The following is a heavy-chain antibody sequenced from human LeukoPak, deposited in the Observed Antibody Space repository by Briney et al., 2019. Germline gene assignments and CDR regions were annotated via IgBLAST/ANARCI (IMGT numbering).Heavy chain of an antibody. CDR1: GFPFNVYY. CDR3: ARKDFSSGSFNY. V-gene: IGHV3-11*04. CDR2: VGLNGYPL. J-gene: IGHJ4*02. Sequence: PGGSLRLSCAVSGFPFNVYYMSWIRQAPGKGLEWISYVGLNGYPLDYADSVKGRFTISRDNANNLLYLDMDSLTAEDTAVYYCARKDFSSGSFNYWGLGSLVTVSS. D-gene: IGHD3-22*01.